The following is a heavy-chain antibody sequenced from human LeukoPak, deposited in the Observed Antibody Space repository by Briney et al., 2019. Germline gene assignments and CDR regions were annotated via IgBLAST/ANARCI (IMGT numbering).Heavy chain of an antibody. J-gene: IGHJ5*02. CDR3: AIDGSGWYGGWFDP. D-gene: IGHD6-19*01. CDR2: ISYDGSNK. V-gene: IGHV3-30*03. CDR1: GFTFSSYG. Sequence: GGSLRLSCAASGFTFSSYGMHWVRQAPGKGLEWVAVISYDGSNKYYADSVKGRFTISRDNSKNTLYLQMNSLRAEDTAVYYCAIDGSGWYGGWFDPWGQGTLVTVSS.